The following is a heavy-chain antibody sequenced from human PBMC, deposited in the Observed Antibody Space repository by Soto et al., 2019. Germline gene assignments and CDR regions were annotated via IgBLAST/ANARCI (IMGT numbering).Heavy chain of an antibody. CDR3: ARERPYYGFDY. Sequence: SETLSLTCTVSGGSLSTYYWSWIRQPPGKGLEWIGYVYSTGRTNYNPSLNSRVNISVDTSKTQFSLKLSSVTSADTAVYYCARERPYYGFDYWGQGTLVTVSS. V-gene: IGHV4-59*13. D-gene: IGHD3-22*01. CDR2: VYSTGRT. J-gene: IGHJ4*02. CDR1: GGSLSTYY.